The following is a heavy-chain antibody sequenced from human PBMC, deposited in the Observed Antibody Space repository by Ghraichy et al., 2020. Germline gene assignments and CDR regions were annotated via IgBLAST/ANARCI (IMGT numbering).Heavy chain of an antibody. CDR2: INHSGST. V-gene: IGHV4-34*01. Sequence: SETLSLTCAVYGGSFIGYYLSWIRQLPGQVLEWIGEINHSGSTNYNPSLKSRVTISVDTSKNQFSLKLSSVTAADTAVYYCARGGRRLRLGELSLSRDYWGQGTLVTVS. CDR1: GGSFIGYY. J-gene: IGHJ4*02. CDR3: ARGGRRLRLGELSLSRDY. D-gene: IGHD3-16*02.